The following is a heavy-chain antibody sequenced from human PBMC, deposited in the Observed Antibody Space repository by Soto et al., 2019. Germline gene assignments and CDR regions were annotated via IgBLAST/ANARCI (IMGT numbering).Heavy chain of an antibody. CDR1: GYTFTSYY. D-gene: IGHD3-22*01. V-gene: IGHV1-46*01. Sequence: ASLKVSCKASGYTFTSYYMHWVRQAPGEGLEWMGIINPSGGSTSYAQKLQGRVTMTRDTSTSTAYMELSSLRSEDTAVYYCGGTVVVIHDAFDIWGQGTMVTGSS. CDR2: INPSGGST. CDR3: GGTVVVIHDAFDI. J-gene: IGHJ3*02.